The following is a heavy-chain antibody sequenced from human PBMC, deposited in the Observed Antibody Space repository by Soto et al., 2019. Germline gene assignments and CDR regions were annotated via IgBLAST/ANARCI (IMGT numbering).Heavy chain of an antibody. CDR2: ISGSEDRT. J-gene: IGHJ4*02. CDR1: GFSLRDHA. CDR3: GRTYTGG. Sequence: LQSGGGVVQPGESLRLSCAASGFSLRDHALSWVRQAAGGGLEWVSGISGSEDRTNYADFVRGRFIISKDRAKNTLYLDMSGLRVDGTAVYFCGRTYTGGWGQGTLGTVSS. D-gene: IGHD3-10*01. V-gene: IGHV3-23*01.